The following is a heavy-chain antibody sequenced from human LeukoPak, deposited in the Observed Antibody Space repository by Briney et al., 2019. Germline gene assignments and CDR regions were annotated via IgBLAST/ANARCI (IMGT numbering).Heavy chain of an antibody. J-gene: IGHJ4*02. CDR1: GGSISSSSYY. Sequence: SETLSLTCTVSGGSISSSSYYWGWIRQPPGKGLEWIGSIYYSGSTYYNPSLKSRVTISVDTSKNQFSLKLSSVTAADRAVYYCATQMDTAMVFTPYFDYWGQGTLVTVSS. CDR3: ATQMDTAMVFTPYFDY. CDR2: IYYSGST. D-gene: IGHD5-18*01. V-gene: IGHV4-39*01.